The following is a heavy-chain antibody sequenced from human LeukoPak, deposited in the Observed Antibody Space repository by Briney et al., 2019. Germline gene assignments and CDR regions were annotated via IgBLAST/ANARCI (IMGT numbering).Heavy chain of an antibody. D-gene: IGHD2-15*01. V-gene: IGHV1-69*05. J-gene: IGHJ6*02. CDR1: GGTFISYA. CDR2: IIPIFGTA. CDR3: ARERGWHFYYYGMDV. Sequence: GASVKVSCKASGGTFISYAISWVGQAPGKGLEWMGGIIPIFGTANYAQKLQGIVTMTTDTSTSTAYMELRSLRSDDTAVYYCARERGWHFYYYGMDVWGQGTTVTVSS.